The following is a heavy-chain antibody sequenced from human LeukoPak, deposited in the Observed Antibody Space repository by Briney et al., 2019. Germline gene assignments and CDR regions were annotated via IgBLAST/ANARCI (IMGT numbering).Heavy chain of an antibody. V-gene: IGHV4-34*01. CDR2: INHSGST. Sequence: SETLSLTCAVYGGSFSGYYWSWIRQPPGKGLEWIGEINHSGSTNYNPSLKSRVTISVDTSKNQFSLKLSAVTAADTAVYYCARDPSHSRGWFDSWGQGTLVTVSS. CDR3: ARDPSHSRGWFDS. CDR1: GGSFSGYY. J-gene: IGHJ5*01. D-gene: IGHD6-19*01.